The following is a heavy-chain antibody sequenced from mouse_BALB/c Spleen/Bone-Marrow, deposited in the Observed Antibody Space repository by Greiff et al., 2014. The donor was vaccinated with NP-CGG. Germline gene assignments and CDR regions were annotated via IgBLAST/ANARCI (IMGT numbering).Heavy chain of an antibody. J-gene: IGHJ2*01. D-gene: IGHD4-1*01. V-gene: IGHV1S81*02. CDR1: GYTFTTYY. CDR3: TRGRTWDFDY. Sequence: SGAGLVKPGTSVKLSCKASGYTFTTYYMYWVKQRPGQGLEWIGEINPNNGGTNFKEKFKSKATLTVDKSSSTAYMQLSSLTSEDSAVYYCTRGRTWDFDYWGQGTTLAVSS. CDR2: INPNNGGT.